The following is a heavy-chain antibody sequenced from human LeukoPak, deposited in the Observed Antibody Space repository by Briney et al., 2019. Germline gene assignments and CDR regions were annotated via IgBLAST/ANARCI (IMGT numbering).Heavy chain of an antibody. D-gene: IGHD6-19*01. CDR3: ATVRLAVAGTQSFGY. CDR2: INRDGTGT. V-gene: IGHV3-74*01. Sequence: PGGSLRLSCAPSGFIFSDYWFHWVRQTPGQGLVWVAAINRDGTGTSHADSVRGRFTVSRDNAKNTLYLQMNSLRSEDTAVYYCATVRLAVAGTQSFGYWGQGTLVTVSS. J-gene: IGHJ4*02. CDR1: GFIFSDYW.